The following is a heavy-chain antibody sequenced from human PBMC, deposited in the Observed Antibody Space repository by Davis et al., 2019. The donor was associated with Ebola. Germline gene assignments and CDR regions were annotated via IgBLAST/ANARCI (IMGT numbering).Heavy chain of an antibody. J-gene: IGHJ5*02. CDR1: GGSISSSSDY. CDR2: IYYSGST. CDR3: ARRRIAVADTWFGP. Sequence: MPSETLSLTCTVSGGSISSSSDYWGWIRQPPGKGLEWIGSIYYSGSTYYNPSLKSRVTISVDTSKNQFSLKLSSVTAADTAVYYCARRRIAVADTWFGPWGQGTLVTVSS. D-gene: IGHD6-19*01. V-gene: IGHV4-39*01.